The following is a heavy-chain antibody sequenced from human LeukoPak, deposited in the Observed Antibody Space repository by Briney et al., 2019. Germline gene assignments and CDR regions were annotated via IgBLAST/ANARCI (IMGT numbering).Heavy chain of an antibody. V-gene: IGHV1-69*06. CDR1: GGTFSSYA. J-gene: IGHJ4*02. CDR2: IIPIFGTA. CDR3: ARSAVNYFDY. Sequence: ASVKVSCKASGGTFSSYAISWVRQAPGQGLEWMGGIIPIFGTANYAQTFQGRVTITADKSTSTAYMELSSLRSEDTAVYYCARSAVNYFDYWGQGTLVTVSS.